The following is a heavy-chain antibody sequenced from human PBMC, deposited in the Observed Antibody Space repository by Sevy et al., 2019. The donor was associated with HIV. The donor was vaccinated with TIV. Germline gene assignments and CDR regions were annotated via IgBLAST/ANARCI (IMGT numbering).Heavy chain of an antibody. CDR3: ARDYYDSSGYSYAFDI. CDR1: GFTFSDYY. V-gene: IGHV3-11*06. CDR2: ISSSSSYT. D-gene: IGHD3-22*01. Sequence: GSLRLSCAASGFTFSDYYMSWIRQAPGKGLEWVSYISSSSSYTNYADSVKGRFTISRDNAKNSLYLQMNSLRAEDTAVYYCARDYYDSSGYSYAFDIWGQGTMVTVSS. J-gene: IGHJ3*02.